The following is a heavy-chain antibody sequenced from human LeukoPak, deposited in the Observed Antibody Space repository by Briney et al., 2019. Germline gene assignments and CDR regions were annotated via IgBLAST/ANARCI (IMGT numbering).Heavy chain of an antibody. J-gene: IGHJ2*01. CDR2: IYYSGST. D-gene: IGHD4-17*01. CDR3: ARHGPDYGDFGYWYFDL. V-gene: IGHV4-39*01. Sequence: SETLSLTGTVSGGSISSSSYYWGWIRQPPGKGLEWIGSIYYSGSTYYNPSLKSRVTISVDTSKNQFSLKLSSVTAADTAVYYCARHGPDYGDFGYWYFDLWGRGTLVTVSS. CDR1: GGSISSSSYY.